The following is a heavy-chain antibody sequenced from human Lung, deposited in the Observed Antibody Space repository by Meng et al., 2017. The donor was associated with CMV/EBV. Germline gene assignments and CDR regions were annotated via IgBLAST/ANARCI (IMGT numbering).Heavy chain of an antibody. Sequence: GEXXTIPCTASGFTFSDYSMNWVRQAPGKGLEWVSSITGNGLYIYYADAVKGRFTLSRDNAKNSLYLQINSLRAEETAVYYCVREMLTEFYNWNSLHYFDYWXQGTXVTVSS. CDR1: GFTFSDYS. D-gene: IGHD1-20*01. J-gene: IGHJ4*02. CDR2: ITGNGLYI. CDR3: VREMLTEFYNWNSLHYFDY. V-gene: IGHV3-21*01.